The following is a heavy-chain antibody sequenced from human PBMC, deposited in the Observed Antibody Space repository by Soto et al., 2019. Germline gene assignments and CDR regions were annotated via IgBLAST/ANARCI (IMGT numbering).Heavy chain of an antibody. D-gene: IGHD1-1*01. CDR3: GWLNGYNRSFDQ. V-gene: IGHV4-30-2*01. Sequence: QLQLLESGSGLVRPSQTLSLTCAVSGGSLSSGGCSWNWIRLPPGKSLEWIGYIFDTGNTYYSTSLKRRGAMAVNTSRDPFLLRVAAVSARDTAIFYCGWLNGYNRSFDQWGRWTLVTVSS. CDR2: IFDTGNT. J-gene: IGHJ2*01. CDR1: GGSLSSGGCS.